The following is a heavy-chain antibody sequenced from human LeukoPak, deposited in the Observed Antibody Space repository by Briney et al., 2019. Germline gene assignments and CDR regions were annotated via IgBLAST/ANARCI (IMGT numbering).Heavy chain of an antibody. Sequence: GGSLRLSCAASGFTFSSYWMSWVRQAPGKGLEWVANIKQDGSEKYYVDSVKGRFTISRDNAKNSLYLQMNSLRAEDTAVYCCARDRGSGWFRDAFDIWGQGTMVTVSS. CDR1: GFTFSSYW. J-gene: IGHJ3*02. V-gene: IGHV3-7*01. D-gene: IGHD6-19*01. CDR2: IKQDGSEK. CDR3: ARDRGSGWFRDAFDI.